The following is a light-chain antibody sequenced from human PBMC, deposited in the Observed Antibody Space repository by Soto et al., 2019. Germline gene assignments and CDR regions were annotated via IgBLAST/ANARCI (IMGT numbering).Light chain of an antibody. J-gene: IGKJ2*01. CDR1: QSVSSSY. CDR3: QQYGSSPRMYT. CDR2: GAS. V-gene: IGKV3-20*01. Sequence: IVLTQSPGTLSLSPGERATLSCRASQSVSSSYLAWYQQKPGQAPRLLIYGASSRATGISDRFSGSGSGTDFTLTISRLEPEDFAVYYCQQYGSSPRMYTFGQGTKLEIK.